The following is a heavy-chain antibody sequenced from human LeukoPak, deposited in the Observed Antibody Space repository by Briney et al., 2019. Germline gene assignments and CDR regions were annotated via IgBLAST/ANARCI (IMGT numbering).Heavy chain of an antibody. CDR2: IRYDGTNK. CDR1: GFTLSNYD. Sequence: PGGSLRLSCAASGFTLSNYDMHWVRQAPGKGLEWVAFIRYDGTNKYYADSVKGRFTISRDNSKNTLYLQMNSLRAEDTAVYYCAKRYNSGWNDAFDIWGQGTMVTVSS. V-gene: IGHV3-30*02. J-gene: IGHJ3*02. CDR3: AKRYNSGWNDAFDI. D-gene: IGHD6-19*01.